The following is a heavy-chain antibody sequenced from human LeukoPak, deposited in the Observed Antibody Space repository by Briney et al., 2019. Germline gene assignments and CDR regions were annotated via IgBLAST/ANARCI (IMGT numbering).Heavy chain of an antibody. J-gene: IGHJ4*02. CDR1: GLPFSSYA. Sequence: QAGGSLRLSCAASGLPFSSYAMHWVRQAPGKGLEWVALISYDGSIESYADSVKGRFTISRDNSKNTLYLQVNSLRAEDTAVYYCARMIDYNYGYAFDYWGQGTLVTVSS. V-gene: IGHV3-30*03. D-gene: IGHD5-18*01. CDR3: ARMIDYNYGYAFDY. CDR2: ISYDGSIE.